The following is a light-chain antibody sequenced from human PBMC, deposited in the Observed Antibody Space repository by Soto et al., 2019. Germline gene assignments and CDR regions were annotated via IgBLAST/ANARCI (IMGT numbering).Light chain of an antibody. CDR2: GNS. Sequence: QSVLTQPPSVSGAPGQRVTISCTGSSSNIGAGYVVHWYQQLPGTAPKLLIYGNSNRPSGVPARFCGSKSGTSASLAIAGRQAEDEADYYGQSYDSSLSGSVFGGGTKLTVL. CDR3: QSYDSSLSGSV. CDR1: SSNIGAGYV. V-gene: IGLV1-40*01. J-gene: IGLJ2*01.